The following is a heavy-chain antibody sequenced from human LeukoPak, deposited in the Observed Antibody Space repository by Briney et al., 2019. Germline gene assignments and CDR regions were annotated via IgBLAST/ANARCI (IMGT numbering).Heavy chain of an antibody. CDR3: VRVIGAPNYYYYMDV. CDR2: IYTSGST. V-gene: IGHV4-61*02. D-gene: IGHD3-22*01. J-gene: IGHJ6*03. Sequence: TLSLNCTVSGGSINSSSYYWGWIRQPAGKGMEWIGRIYTSGSTNYNPSLKSRVTMSVDTSKNQFSLKLSSVTAADTAVYYCVRVIGAPNYYYYMDVWGKGTTVTVSS. CDR1: GGSINSSSYY.